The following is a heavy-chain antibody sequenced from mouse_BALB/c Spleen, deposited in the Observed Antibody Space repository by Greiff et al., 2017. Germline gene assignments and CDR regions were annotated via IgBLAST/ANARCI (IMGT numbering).Heavy chain of an antibody. CDR2: IDPENGNT. D-gene: IGHD1-1*01. V-gene: IGHV14-1*02. Sequence: VQLQQSGAELVRPGALVKLSCKASGFNIKDYYMHWVKQRPEQGLEWIGWIDPENGNTIYDPKFQGKASITADTSSNTAYLQLSSLTSEDTAVYYCARLTHYGSFYAMDYWGQGTAVTVSS. CDR1: GFNIKDYY. J-gene: IGHJ4*01. CDR3: ARLTHYGSFYAMDY.